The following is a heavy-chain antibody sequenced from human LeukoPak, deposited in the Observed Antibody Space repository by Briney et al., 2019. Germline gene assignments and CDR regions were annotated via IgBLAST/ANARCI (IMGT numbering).Heavy chain of an antibody. Sequence: GASVKVSCKASGYTFTSYGISWVRQAPGQGLEWMGWISAYNGNTNYAQKLQGRVTMTTDTSTSTAYMELRSLRSDDTAVCYCARGAEPNYYDSSGYYSDWGQGTLVTVSS. CDR3: ARGAEPNYYDSSGYYSD. CDR2: ISAYNGNT. D-gene: IGHD3-22*01. J-gene: IGHJ4*02. V-gene: IGHV1-18*01. CDR1: GYTFTSYG.